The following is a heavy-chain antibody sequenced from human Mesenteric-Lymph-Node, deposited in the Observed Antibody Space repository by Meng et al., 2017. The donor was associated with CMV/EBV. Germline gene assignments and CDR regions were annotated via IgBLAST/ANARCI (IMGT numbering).Heavy chain of an antibody. Sequence: LSCAASGLTFSNYAMSWVRQAPGKGLEWVSSISGSGSKTYHGDSVKGRFIISRDNSKNTVDLQLSSLRAEDTAVYYCAKGIAAMDHWGQGALVTVSS. CDR3: AKGIAAMDH. CDR2: ISGSGSKT. D-gene: IGHD6-25*01. CDR1: GLTFSNYA. J-gene: IGHJ4*02. V-gene: IGHV3-23*01.